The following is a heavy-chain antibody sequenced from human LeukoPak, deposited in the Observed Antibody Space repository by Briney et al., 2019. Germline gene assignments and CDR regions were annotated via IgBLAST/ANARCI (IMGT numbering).Heavy chain of an antibody. CDR2: IYYSGST. CDR3: ARGGYLFDY. Sequence: SETLSLTCTVSGGSISSYHWSWIRQPPGKGLEWIGYIYYSGSTNYNLSLESRVTISVDTSKNQFSLKLSSVTAADTAVYYCARGGYLFDYWGQGALVTVSS. V-gene: IGHV4-59*01. J-gene: IGHJ4*02. D-gene: IGHD1-1*01. CDR1: GGSISSYH.